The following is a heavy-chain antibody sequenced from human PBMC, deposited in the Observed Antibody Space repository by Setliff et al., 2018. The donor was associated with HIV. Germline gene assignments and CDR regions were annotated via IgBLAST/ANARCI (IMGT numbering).Heavy chain of an antibody. CDR1: GLDLNNSS. V-gene: IGHV3-21*01. Sequence: GGSLRLSCVGSGLDLNNSSMTWVRQAPGKGLEWVSSISNSGDYTYYGDSLKGRFTISRDDSKNSVYLHMNSLRVEDTALYFCARIVLFCSGDTCYMDTFDLWGQGTPVTVSS. CDR2: ISNSGDYT. J-gene: IGHJ3*01. D-gene: IGHD2-8*02. CDR3: ARIVLFCSGDTCYMDTFDL.